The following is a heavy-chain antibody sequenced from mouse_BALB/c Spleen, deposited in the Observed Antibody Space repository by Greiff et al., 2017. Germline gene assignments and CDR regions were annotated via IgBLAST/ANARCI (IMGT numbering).Heavy chain of an antibody. Sequence: EVNLVESGGGLVQPGGSRKLSCAASGFTFSSFGMHWVRQAPEKGLEWVAYISSGSSTIYYADTVKGRFTISRDNPKNTLFLQMTSLRSEDTAMYYCAREPPYYGNVTLAYWGQGTLVTVSA. CDR3: AREPPYYGNVTLAY. CDR1: GFTFSSFG. D-gene: IGHD2-10*01. V-gene: IGHV5-17*02. J-gene: IGHJ3*01. CDR2: ISSGSSTI.